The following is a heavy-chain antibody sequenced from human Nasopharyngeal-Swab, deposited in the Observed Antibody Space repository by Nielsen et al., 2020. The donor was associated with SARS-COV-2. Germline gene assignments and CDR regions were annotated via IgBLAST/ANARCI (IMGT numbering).Heavy chain of an antibody. Sequence: SETLFLTCTVSGGSISSGGYYWSWIRQHPGKGLEWIGYIYYSGSTYYNPSLKSRVTISVDTSKNQFSLKLSSVTAADTAVYYCARARITMIVVVDAFDIWGQGTMVTVSS. CDR3: ARARITMIVVVDAFDI. V-gene: IGHV4-31*03. CDR2: IYYSGST. CDR1: GGSISSGGYY. D-gene: IGHD3-22*01. J-gene: IGHJ3*02.